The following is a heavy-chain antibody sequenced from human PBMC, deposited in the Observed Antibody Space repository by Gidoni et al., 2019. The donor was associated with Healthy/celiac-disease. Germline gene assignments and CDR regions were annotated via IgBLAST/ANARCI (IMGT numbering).Heavy chain of an antibody. V-gene: IGHV3-21*01. D-gene: IGHD6-19*01. CDR2: ISSSSSYI. Sequence: EVQLVESGGGLVKPGGSLRLSCAASGFTFSSYSMNWVRQAPGKGLEWVSSISSSSSYIYYADSVKGRFTISRDNAKNSLYLQMNSLRAEDTAVYYCATLVGGLVFDAFDIWGQGTMVTVSS. CDR3: ATLVGGLVFDAFDI. CDR1: GFTFSSYS. J-gene: IGHJ3*02.